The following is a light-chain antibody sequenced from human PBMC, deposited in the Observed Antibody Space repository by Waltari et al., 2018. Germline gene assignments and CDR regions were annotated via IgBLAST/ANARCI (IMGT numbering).Light chain of an antibody. V-gene: IGKV3-20*01. CDR2: GAS. J-gene: IGKJ1*01. CDR1: QSVSSSY. CDR3: QQYGSSPWT. Sequence: EIVLTQSPGTLSLSPGERATFYCRASQSVSSSYLAWYQQKPGQAPRLLIYGASSRATGIPDRFSGSGSGTDFTLTISRLEPEDFAVYYCQQYGSSPWTFGQGTKVEIK.